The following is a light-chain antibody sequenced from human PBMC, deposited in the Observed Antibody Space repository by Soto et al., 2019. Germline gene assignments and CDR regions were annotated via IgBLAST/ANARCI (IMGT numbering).Light chain of an antibody. Sequence: DTQMTQSPSSPSASVGDRVTITCQASQDIKNYLNWYQQKPGKAPNLLIYDASNLKTGVPSRFSGSGSGTHFTFTISSLQPEDIATYYCQHYDHLPPLSFGGGTKVEIK. CDR2: DAS. J-gene: IGKJ4*01. CDR3: QHYDHLPPLS. CDR1: QDIKNY. V-gene: IGKV1-33*01.